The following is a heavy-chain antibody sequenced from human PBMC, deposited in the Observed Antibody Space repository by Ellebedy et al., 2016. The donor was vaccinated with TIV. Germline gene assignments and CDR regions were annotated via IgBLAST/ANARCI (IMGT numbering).Heavy chain of an antibody. CDR2: IIPIFGTA. CDR1: GGTFSSYA. Sequence: SVKVSCXASGGTFSSYAISWVRQAPGQGLEWMGGIIPIFGTANYAQKFQGRVTITADESTSTAYMELSSLRSEDTAVYYCARDEDIVVVPAASRGERYYYYYMDVWGKGTTVTVSS. J-gene: IGHJ6*03. V-gene: IGHV1-69*13. CDR3: ARDEDIVVVPAASRGERYYYYYMDV. D-gene: IGHD2-2*01.